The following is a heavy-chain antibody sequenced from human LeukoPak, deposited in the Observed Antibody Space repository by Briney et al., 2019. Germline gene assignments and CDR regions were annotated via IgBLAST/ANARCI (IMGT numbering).Heavy chain of an antibody. D-gene: IGHD4-17*01. Sequence: GGSLRLSCAASGFTFSSYGIHWVRQAPGKGLECVAVISCDGSNKYYADSVKGRFTISRDNSKNTLYLQMNSLRAEDTAVYYCAKNQRGYGDYVDYWGQGTLVTVSS. CDR2: ISCDGSNK. V-gene: IGHV3-30*18. CDR3: AKNQRGYGDYVDY. CDR1: GFTFSSYG. J-gene: IGHJ4*02.